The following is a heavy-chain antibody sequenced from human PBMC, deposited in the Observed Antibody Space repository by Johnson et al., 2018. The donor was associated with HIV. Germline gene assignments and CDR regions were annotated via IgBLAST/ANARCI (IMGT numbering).Heavy chain of an antibody. CDR1: GFSFSDYY. Sequence: QVQLVESGGGLVKPGGSLRLSCAASGFSFSDYYMSWIRQAPGKGLEWVSYISSSGSTIYYADFVKGRFTISRDKAKKSLYLQMNSLRAEDTALYYCARDSTPWGGDYVGYAFDIWGRGTLVTVSS. D-gene: IGHD4-17*01. V-gene: IGHV3-11*04. CDR3: ARDSTPWGGDYVGYAFDI. CDR2: ISSSGSTI. J-gene: IGHJ3*02.